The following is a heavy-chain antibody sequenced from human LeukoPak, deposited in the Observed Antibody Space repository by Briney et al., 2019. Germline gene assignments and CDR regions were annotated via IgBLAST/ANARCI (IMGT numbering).Heavy chain of an antibody. D-gene: IGHD6-6*01. V-gene: IGHV3-23*01. CDR3: AKGTYSSSPRDY. CDR1: GFTFSSYA. CDR2: ISGSGGST. J-gene: IGHJ4*02. Sequence: VQPGGSLILSCAASGFTFSSYAMSLVLPAPGKVLEWVSGISGSGGSTYYAGSVKGRFTISRDNSKNTLYLQMNTLRAEDTAVYYCAKGTYSSSPRDYWGQGNLVTVSS.